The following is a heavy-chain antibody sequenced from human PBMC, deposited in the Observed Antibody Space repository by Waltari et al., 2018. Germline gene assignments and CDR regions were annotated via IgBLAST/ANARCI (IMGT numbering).Heavy chain of an antibody. J-gene: IGHJ4*02. CDR2: IRYDGSNK. CDR3: AKDIGDSLETPFDY. D-gene: IGHD4-17*01. Sequence: QVQLVESGGGVVQPGRSLRLSCAASGFTFSSYGMHWVRQAPGKGLEWVAFIRYDGSNKYYADSAKGRFTISRDNSKNTLYLQMNSLRAEDTAVYYCAKDIGDSLETPFDYWGQGTLVTVSS. CDR1: GFTFSSYG. V-gene: IGHV3-30*02.